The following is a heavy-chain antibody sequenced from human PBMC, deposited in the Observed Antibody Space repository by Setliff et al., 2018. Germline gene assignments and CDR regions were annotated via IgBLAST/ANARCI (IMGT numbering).Heavy chain of an antibody. CDR3: ARGSRGFDY. CDR2: IYTDNGNT. J-gene: IGHJ4*02. Sequence: GASVKVSCKASGYTFSANAIHWVRQAPGQRLEWMGFIYTDNGNTKYSKNLQDRVAITRDTSASTAYMELSSLTSEDTAVYFCARGSRGFDYWGQGALVTVSS. V-gene: IGHV1-3*04. CDR1: GYTFSANA.